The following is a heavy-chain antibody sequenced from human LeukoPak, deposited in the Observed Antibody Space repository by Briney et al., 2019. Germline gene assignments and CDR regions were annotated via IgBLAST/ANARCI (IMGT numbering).Heavy chain of an antibody. CDR3: AKVRPRTYFYDTSGIDAFDT. J-gene: IGHJ3*02. CDR2: ITGSGGNT. Sequence: PGGSLRLSCAASGFIFSSYSMSWVRQAPGMGLEWVSVITGSGGNTYYADSVKGRFTISKDNSKNTVYLQMSSLRVDDTAVYYCAKVRPRTYFYDTSGIDAFDTWGQGTMVTVSS. V-gene: IGHV3-23*01. D-gene: IGHD3-22*01. CDR1: GFIFSSYS.